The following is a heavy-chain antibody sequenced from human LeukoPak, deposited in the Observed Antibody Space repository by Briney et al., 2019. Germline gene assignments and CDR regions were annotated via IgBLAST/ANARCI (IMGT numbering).Heavy chain of an antibody. Sequence: QSGRSLRLSCAASGFTFDDYAMHWVRQAPGKGLEWVSGISWNSGSIGYADSVKGRFTISRDNAKNSLYLQMNSLRAEDTALYYCAKDKSSSFDYWGQGTLVTVSS. CDR3: AKDKSSSFDY. CDR2: ISWNSGSI. V-gene: IGHV3-9*01. J-gene: IGHJ4*02. D-gene: IGHD6-13*01. CDR1: GFTFDDYA.